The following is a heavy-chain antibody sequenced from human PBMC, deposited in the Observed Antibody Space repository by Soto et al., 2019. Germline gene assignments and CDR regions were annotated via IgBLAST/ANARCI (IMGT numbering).Heavy chain of an antibody. CDR3: ARDGRGSNGFEDY. D-gene: IGHD2-8*01. V-gene: IGHV3-48*03. CDR1: GFTFSSYE. CDR2: ISSSGSTT. Sequence: PGESLKISCAASGFTFSSYEMNWVRQAPGKVLEWVSYISSSGSTTYHADSVKGRFTISRDNAQNSLDLQMNSLRAEDTAVYYCARDGRGSNGFEDYWGQGTLVTVSS. J-gene: IGHJ4*02.